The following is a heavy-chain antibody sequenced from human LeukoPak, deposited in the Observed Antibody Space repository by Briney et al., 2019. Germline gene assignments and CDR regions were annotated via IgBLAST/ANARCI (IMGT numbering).Heavy chain of an antibody. CDR1: GFTFSYYA. Sequence: GGSLRLSCAASGFTFSYYAMTWVRQAPGKGLEWVSSISGSGGSTYYADSVKGRFTISRDNSKNTLYLQMNSLRAEDTAVYYCAKDLELDSGSPNYFDYWGQGTLATVSS. CDR3: AKDLELDSGSPNYFDY. D-gene: IGHD1-26*01. V-gene: IGHV3-23*01. J-gene: IGHJ4*02. CDR2: ISGSGGST.